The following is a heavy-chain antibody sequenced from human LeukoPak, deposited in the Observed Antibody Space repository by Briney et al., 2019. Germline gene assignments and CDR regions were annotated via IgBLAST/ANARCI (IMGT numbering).Heavy chain of an antibody. J-gene: IGHJ3*02. Sequence: PGGSLRLSCAASGFTFSSYGMHWVRQAPGKGLEWVAVIWYDGSNKYYADSVKGRFTISRDNSKNTLYLQMNSLRAEDTAVYYCAKDLQLWSNDAFDIWGQGTTVTVSS. CDR1: GFTFSSYG. D-gene: IGHD5-18*01. V-gene: IGHV3-33*06. CDR2: IWYDGSNK. CDR3: AKDLQLWSNDAFDI.